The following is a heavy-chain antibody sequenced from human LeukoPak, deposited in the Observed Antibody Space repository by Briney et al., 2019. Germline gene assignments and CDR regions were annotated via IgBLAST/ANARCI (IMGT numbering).Heavy chain of an antibody. J-gene: IGHJ4*02. CDR2: IYYSGST. CDR1: GGSISSYY. V-gene: IGHV4-59*01. D-gene: IGHD3-3*01. CDR3: ARGAYYDFWSGETYFDY. Sequence: YPSETLSLTCTVSGGSISSYYWSWIRQPPGKGLEWIGYIYYSGSTNYNPSLKSRVTISVDTSKNQFSLRLSSVTAADTAVYYCARGAYYDFWSGETYFDYWGQGTLVTVSP.